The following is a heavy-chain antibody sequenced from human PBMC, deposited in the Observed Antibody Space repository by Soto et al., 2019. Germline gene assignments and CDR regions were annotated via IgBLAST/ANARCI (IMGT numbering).Heavy chain of an antibody. CDR1: GFTFSSYA. V-gene: IGHV3-30-3*01. Sequence: GGSLRLSCAASGFTFSSYAMHWDRQAPGKGLEWVAVISYDGSNKYYADSVKGRFTISRDNSKNTLYLQMNSLRAEDTAVYYCARDTEYSSSSSLLFDYWGQGTLVTVSS. D-gene: IGHD6-6*01. J-gene: IGHJ4*02. CDR3: ARDTEYSSSSSLLFDY. CDR2: ISYDGSNK.